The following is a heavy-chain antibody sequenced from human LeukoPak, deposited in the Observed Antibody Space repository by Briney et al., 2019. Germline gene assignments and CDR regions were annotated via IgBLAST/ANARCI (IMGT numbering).Heavy chain of an antibody. V-gene: IGHV3-48*04. Sequence: PGGSLRLSCAASGFTFSSYSMNWVRQAPGKGLEWVSYISSSGDTIYDADSVKGRFTISRDNAKNSLYLQMSSLRVEDTAVYYCARGRRGYSEEYWGQGTLVTVSS. D-gene: IGHD5-18*01. CDR2: ISSSGDTI. J-gene: IGHJ4*02. CDR1: GFTFSSYS. CDR3: ARGRRGYSEEY.